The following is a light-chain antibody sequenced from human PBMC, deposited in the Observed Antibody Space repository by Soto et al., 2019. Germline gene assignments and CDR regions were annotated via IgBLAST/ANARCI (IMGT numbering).Light chain of an antibody. CDR1: QSVSSN. V-gene: IGKV3-15*01. J-gene: IGKJ4*01. CDR3: QQYNNWPPLT. Sequence: EIVMTQSPATLSVAPEERATLSCRASQSVSSNFAWYQQKPGQAPRRLIYGASTRATVIPARFSGSGSGTEFTLTISSLQSEDFAVYYCQQYNNWPPLTFGGGTKVEIK. CDR2: GAS.